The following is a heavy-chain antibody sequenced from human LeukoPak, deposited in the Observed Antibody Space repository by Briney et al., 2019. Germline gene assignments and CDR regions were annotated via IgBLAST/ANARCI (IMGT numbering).Heavy chain of an antibody. J-gene: IGHJ4*02. D-gene: IGHD3-10*01. CDR1: GFTFSTYG. CDR2: IRYDGSNK. V-gene: IGHV3-30*02. Sequence: GGSLRLSCAASGFTFSTYGMHWVRQAPGKGLEWVAFIRYDGSNKYYADSVKGRFTISRDNSKNTLYLQMNSPRAEDTAVYYCASYGSGSYLFDYWGQGTLVTVSS. CDR3: ASYGSGSYLFDY.